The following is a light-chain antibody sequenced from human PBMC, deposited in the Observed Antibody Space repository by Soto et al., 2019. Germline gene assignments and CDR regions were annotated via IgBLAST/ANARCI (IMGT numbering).Light chain of an antibody. CDR2: GNS. Sequence: PPSVPGAPGQRTTISYTASSSNIWATYDVHWYQQLPGTAPKLLIYGNSNRPSGVPDRFSGSKSGTSASLAITGLQAEDEDDYYCQSYDSGLSSSYVCGTGTKVTV. CDR1: SSNIWATYD. V-gene: IGLV1-40*01. CDR3: QSYDSGLSSSYV. J-gene: IGLJ1*01.